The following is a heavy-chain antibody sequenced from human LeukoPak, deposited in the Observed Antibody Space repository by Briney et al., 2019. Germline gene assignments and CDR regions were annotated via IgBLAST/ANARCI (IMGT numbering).Heavy chain of an antibody. D-gene: IGHD3-22*01. CDR2: INPSGGST. J-gene: IGHJ3*02. Sequence: ASVKVSCKASGYTFTSYYMHWVRQAPGQGLEWMGIINPSGGSTSYAQKFQGRVTMTRDTSTSTVYMELSSLRSEDTAVYYCASEEHRGSDSSGYYHVGAFDIWGQETMVTVSS. CDR1: GYTFTSYY. V-gene: IGHV1-46*01. CDR3: ASEEHRGSDSSGYYHVGAFDI.